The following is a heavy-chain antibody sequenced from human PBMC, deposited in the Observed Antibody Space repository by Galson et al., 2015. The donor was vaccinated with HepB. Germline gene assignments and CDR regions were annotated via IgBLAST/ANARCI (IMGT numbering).Heavy chain of an antibody. CDR2: IKHDGSET. CDR1: GFTYSSYW. D-gene: IGHD2-21*01. J-gene: IGHJ5*02. CDR3: ARWGDWGGDCYYNWFDP. Sequence: SLRLSCAASGFTYSSYWMSWVRQAPGKGLEWVANIKHDGSETYYVDSVKGRFTISRDDAKNSLYLQMNSLRAEDTAVYYCARWGDWGGDCYYNWFDPWGQGTLVTVSS. V-gene: IGHV3-7*01.